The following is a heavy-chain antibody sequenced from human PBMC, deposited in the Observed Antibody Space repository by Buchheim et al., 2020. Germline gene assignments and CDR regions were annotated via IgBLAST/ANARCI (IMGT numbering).Heavy chain of an antibody. D-gene: IGHD1-26*01. V-gene: IGHV6-1*01. CDR3: ARDPLKLSGSFYFDN. CDR2: TYYRSKWYN. Sequence: QVQLQQSGPGLVKPSQTLSLTCAISGDSVSSNSVTWNWIRQSPSRGLEWLGRTYYRSKWYNKYAVSVQSRITVSPDPSKNHFSLHLNSVTPEDTAVYYCARDPLKLSGSFYFDNWGQG. CDR1: GDSVSSNSVT. J-gene: IGHJ4*02.